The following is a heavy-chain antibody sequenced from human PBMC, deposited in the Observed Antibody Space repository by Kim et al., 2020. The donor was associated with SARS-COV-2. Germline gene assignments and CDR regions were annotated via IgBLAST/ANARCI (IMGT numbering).Heavy chain of an antibody. Sequence: YAESVKGRFTISRNNSKNPLYLEMNSLRAEDTAVYYCAKVGMVRGVIIRWFDPWGQGTLVTVSS. V-gene: IGHV3-23*01. J-gene: IGHJ5*02. CDR3: AKVGMVRGVIIRWFDP. D-gene: IGHD3-10*01.